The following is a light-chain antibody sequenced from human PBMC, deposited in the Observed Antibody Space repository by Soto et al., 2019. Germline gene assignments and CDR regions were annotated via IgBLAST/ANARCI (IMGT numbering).Light chain of an antibody. Sequence: QSALTQPPSVSGAPGQRVTIFCTGSNSNIGAGYDVHWYQQLPGTAPKLLIFGSINRPSGVPDRFSGSKSGISASLAISGLRSEDEADYFCATWDDRLSGVVFGGGTKLTVL. CDR1: NSNIGAGYD. CDR3: ATWDDRLSGVV. V-gene: IGLV1-40*01. J-gene: IGLJ2*01. CDR2: GSI.